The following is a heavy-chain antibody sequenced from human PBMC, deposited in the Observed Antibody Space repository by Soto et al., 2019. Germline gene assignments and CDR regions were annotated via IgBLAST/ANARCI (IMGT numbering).Heavy chain of an antibody. D-gene: IGHD5-12*01. Sequence: PGEPLKISCKGSGYSFTSYWISWVRQMPGKGLEWMGRIDPTDSYTNYSPSFQGHVAISADNSISTAYLQWSSLKASDTAMYYCARVGYSGYEETYYYYGLDVWSQGTTVTVSS. CDR3: ARVGYSGYEETYYYYGLDV. CDR2: IDPTDSYT. V-gene: IGHV5-10-1*01. CDR1: GYSFTSYW. J-gene: IGHJ6*02.